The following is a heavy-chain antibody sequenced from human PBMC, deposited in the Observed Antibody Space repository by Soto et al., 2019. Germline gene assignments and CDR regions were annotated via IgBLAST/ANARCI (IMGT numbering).Heavy chain of an antibody. V-gene: IGHV1-18*01. D-gene: IGHD5-12*01. Sequence: ASVKVSCKASGYTFTSYGISWVRQAPGQGLEWMGWISAYNGNTNYAQKLQGRVTMTTDTSTSTAYMELRSLRSDDTAVYYCARDSPRWLQFKREGDAFDIWGQGTMVTVSS. CDR2: ISAYNGNT. CDR3: ARDSPRWLQFKREGDAFDI. J-gene: IGHJ3*02. CDR1: GYTFTSYG.